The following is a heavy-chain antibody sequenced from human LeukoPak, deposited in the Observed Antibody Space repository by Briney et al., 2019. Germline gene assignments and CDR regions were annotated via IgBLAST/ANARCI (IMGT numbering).Heavy chain of an antibody. CDR3: ARPPYYYDSSGSFDY. V-gene: IGHV1-2*02. Sequence: GASVKVSCKASGYTFTGYYMHWVRQAPGQGLEWMGWINPNSGGTNYAQKFQGRVTMTRDTSISTAYMELSRLRSDDTAVYYCARPPYYYDSSGSFDYWGQGTLVTVSS. D-gene: IGHD3-22*01. CDR1: GYTFTGYY. J-gene: IGHJ4*02. CDR2: INPNSGGT.